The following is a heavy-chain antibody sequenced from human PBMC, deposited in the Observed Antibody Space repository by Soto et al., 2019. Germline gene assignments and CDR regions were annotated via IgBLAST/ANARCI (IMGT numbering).Heavy chain of an antibody. J-gene: IGHJ4*02. CDR1: GFTFSSYS. CDR2: ISSSSSYI. Sequence: EVQLVESGGGLVKPGGSLRLSCAASGFTFSSYSMNWVRQAPGKGLEWVSSISSSSSYIYYADSVKGRFTISRDNAKNSLYLQMNSLRAEDTAVYYCARIILQQRLEPGYFDYWGQGTLVTVSS. D-gene: IGHD6-25*01. V-gene: IGHV3-21*01. CDR3: ARIILQQRLEPGYFDY.